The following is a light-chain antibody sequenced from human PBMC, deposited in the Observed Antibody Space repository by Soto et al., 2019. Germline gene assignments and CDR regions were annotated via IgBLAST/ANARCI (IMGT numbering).Light chain of an antibody. Sequence: QSALTQPASVSGSPGQSITISCTGISSYVGSHNLVSWYQQHPGKVPNLIIYEGSERPSGISNRFTGSEYGNTASLTISGRQAEDEADYYCCSAVGRSLVVFGGGTKLTVL. J-gene: IGLJ2*01. CDR3: CSAVGRSLVV. CDR2: EGS. CDR1: SSYVGSHNL. V-gene: IGLV2-23*01.